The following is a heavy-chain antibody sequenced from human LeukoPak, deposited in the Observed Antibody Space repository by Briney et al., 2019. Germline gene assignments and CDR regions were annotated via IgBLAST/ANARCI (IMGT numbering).Heavy chain of an antibody. Sequence: SETLSLTCTVSGGSISSYYWSWIRQPPGKGLEWIGYIYYSGSTNCNPSLKSRVTISVDTSKNQFSLKLSSVTAADTAVYYCARREIGPFFGVGYFDYWGQGTLVTVSS. CDR2: IYYSGST. D-gene: IGHD3-16*01. V-gene: IGHV4-59*08. J-gene: IGHJ4*02. CDR3: ARREIGPFFGVGYFDY. CDR1: GGSISSYY.